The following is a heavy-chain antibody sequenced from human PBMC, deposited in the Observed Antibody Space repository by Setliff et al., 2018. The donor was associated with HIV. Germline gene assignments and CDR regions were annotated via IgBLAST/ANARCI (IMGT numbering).Heavy chain of an antibody. V-gene: IGHV1-2*02. CDR1: GYKFTGYY. Sequence: ASVKVSCKASGYKFTGYYLQWVRQAPGQGLEWMAWINPNSADTRIAQKSEGRVTMTWDTSLTTAYMELSSLRSDDTALYYCGTYPPNWNYGAAAFDIWGQGTLVTVSS. J-gene: IGHJ3*02. CDR3: GTYPPNWNYGAAAFDI. D-gene: IGHD1-7*01. CDR2: INPNSADT.